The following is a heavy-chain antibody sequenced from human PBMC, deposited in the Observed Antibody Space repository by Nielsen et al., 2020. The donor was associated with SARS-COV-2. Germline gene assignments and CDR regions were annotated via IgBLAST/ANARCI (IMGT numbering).Heavy chain of an antibody. CDR2: MDPSSGST. V-gene: IGHV1-46*04. Sequence: ASVKVSCKASGYIITNYWIHWVRQAPGQGLEWMGIMDPSSGSTRYAQKLQGRVTMTRDTSTSTDYIEVSSLRSEDTAVYYCARAPSGYYGMDVWGQGTTVTVSS. J-gene: IGHJ6*02. CDR3: ARAPSGYYGMDV. D-gene: IGHD3-3*01. CDR1: GYIITNYW.